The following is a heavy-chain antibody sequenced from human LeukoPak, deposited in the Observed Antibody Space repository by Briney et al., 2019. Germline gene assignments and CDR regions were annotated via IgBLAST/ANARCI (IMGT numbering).Heavy chain of an antibody. Sequence: SETLSLTCAVYDGSLNNYYWNWIRQPPGEGLEWIGEINHSGETYHNPSLKSRVTISVDTSKNQISLSVSSVTAADTAVYFCARGPGSGSYYAWFDSWGQGTLVTVSS. CDR2: INHSGET. V-gene: IGHV4-34*01. J-gene: IGHJ5*01. CDR3: ARGPGSGSYYAWFDS. CDR1: DGSLNNYY. D-gene: IGHD1-26*01.